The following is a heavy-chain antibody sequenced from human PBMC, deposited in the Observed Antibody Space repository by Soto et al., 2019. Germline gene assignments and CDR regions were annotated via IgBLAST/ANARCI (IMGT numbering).Heavy chain of an antibody. D-gene: IGHD1-26*01. Sequence: SETLSLTCTVSGGSISSYYWSWIRQPPGKGLEWIGYIYYSGSTNYNPSLKSRVTISVDTSKNQFSLKLSSVTAADTAVYYCARGQWELPFDYWGQGTLVTVSS. CDR3: ARGQWELPFDY. CDR1: GGSISSYY. CDR2: IYYSGST. V-gene: IGHV4-59*01. J-gene: IGHJ4*02.